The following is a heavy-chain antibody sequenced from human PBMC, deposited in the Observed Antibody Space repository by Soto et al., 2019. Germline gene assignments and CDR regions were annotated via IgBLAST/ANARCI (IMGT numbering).Heavy chain of an antibody. CDR2: INPATGAA. D-gene: IGHD3-3*01. J-gene: IGHJ3*02. CDR3: ARGGGVGVAGSAAFDM. V-gene: IGHV1-2*02. CDR1: GYPVTAYY. Sequence: QLHLVQSGAVVKKPGASVTVSCSASGYPVTAYYMHWVRQAPGRGLEWMGGINPATGAAKYTQTFQGRVTMTRDTSPSTVFMELGGLTSEDTAVFYWARGGGVGVAGSAAFDMWGQGTLVTVSS.